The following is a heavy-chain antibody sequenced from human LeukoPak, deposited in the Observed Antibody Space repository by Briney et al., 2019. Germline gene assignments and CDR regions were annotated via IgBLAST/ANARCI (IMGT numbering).Heavy chain of an antibody. V-gene: IGHV3-21*01. CDR2: ISSSSSYI. CDR1: GFTFSSYS. Sequence: GGSLRLSCAASGFTFSSYSMNWVRQAPGKGLGWVSSISSSSSYIYYADSVKGRFTISRDNAKNSLYLQMNSLRAEDTAVYYCARDPDVGWNWFDPWGQGTLVTVSS. CDR3: ARDPDVGWNWFDP. J-gene: IGHJ5*02. D-gene: IGHD1-14*01.